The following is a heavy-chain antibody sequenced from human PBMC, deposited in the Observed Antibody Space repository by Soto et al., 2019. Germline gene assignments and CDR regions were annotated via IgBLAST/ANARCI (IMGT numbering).Heavy chain of an antibody. CDR3: ARERKEVGATLNPVDY. CDR2: AYYRSRWYI. J-gene: IGHJ4*02. CDR1: GDSVSSDSAT. V-gene: IGHV6-1*01. D-gene: IGHD1-26*01. Sequence: SQTLSLTCAISGDSVSSDSATWNWFRQSPSRGLEWLGRAYYRSRWYIDYAVSVKSRVTIDPDTSKNQLSLQLSSVTPEDSAIYFCARERKEVGATLNPVDYWGQGTLVTVSS.